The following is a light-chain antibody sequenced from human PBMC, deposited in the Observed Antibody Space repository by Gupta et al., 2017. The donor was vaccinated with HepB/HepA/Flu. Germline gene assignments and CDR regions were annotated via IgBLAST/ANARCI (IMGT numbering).Light chain of an antibody. CDR3: AAWDDSLSGPV. CDR2: RNN. CDR1: SSNIGSNS. J-gene: IGLJ2*01. Sequence: QSVLTQPPPASGTPGQRVTISCSGSSSNIGSNSVNWYQQLPGTAPKLLIYRNNQRPSGVPDRFSGSKSGTSASLAISGLRSEDEADYYCAAWDDSLSGPVFGGGTKLTVL. V-gene: IGLV1-47*01.